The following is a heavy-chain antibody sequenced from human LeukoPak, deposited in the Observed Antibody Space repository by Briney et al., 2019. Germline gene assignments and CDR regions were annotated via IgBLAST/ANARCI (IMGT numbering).Heavy chain of an antibody. J-gene: IGHJ5*02. Sequence: PGGSLRLSCAGSGFTLRSFWMHWVRQAPGKGLEWVSLINNDGSITTYAASVKGRFTISRDNTDNTFYLQMTNLRVEDSAVYFCAREPSNYGSGSYYLSAWGQGTLVTVSS. D-gene: IGHD3-10*01. CDR1: GFTLRSFW. CDR3: AREPSNYGSGSYYLSA. V-gene: IGHV3-74*01. CDR2: INNDGSIT.